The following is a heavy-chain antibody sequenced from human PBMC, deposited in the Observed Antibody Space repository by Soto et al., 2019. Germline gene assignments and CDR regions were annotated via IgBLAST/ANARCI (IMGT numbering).Heavy chain of an antibody. V-gene: IGHV1-69*01. CDR2: IIPIFGTA. D-gene: IGHD2-2*01. J-gene: IGHJ4*02. Sequence: QVQLVPSGAEVKKPGSSVKVSCKASGGTFSSYAISWVRQAPGQGLEWMGGIIPIFGTANYAQKFQGRVTITADESTSTAYMELSSLRSEDTAVYYCASALRYCSSTSCPSWTYWVQGTLVTVSS. CDR3: ASALRYCSSTSCPSWTY. CDR1: GGTFSSYA.